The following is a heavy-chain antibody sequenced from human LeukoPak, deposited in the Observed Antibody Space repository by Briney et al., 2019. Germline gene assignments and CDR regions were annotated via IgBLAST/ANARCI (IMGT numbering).Heavy chain of an antibody. CDR3: ARSSGYYRPYFDY. J-gene: IGHJ4*02. V-gene: IGHV3-53*01. D-gene: IGHD3-3*01. CDR2: IYSGGST. Sequence: PGGSLRLSCAASGFTVSNNYMSWVRQAPGKGLEWVSVIYSGGSTYYADSVKGRFTISRDNSKNTLYLQMNSLRAEDTAVYYCARSSGYYRPYFDYWGQGTLVTVSS. CDR1: GFTVSNNY.